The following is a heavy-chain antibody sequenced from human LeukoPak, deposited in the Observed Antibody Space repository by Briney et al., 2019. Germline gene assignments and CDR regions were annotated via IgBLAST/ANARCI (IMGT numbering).Heavy chain of an antibody. J-gene: IGHJ4*02. V-gene: IGHV3-11*01. CDR2: ISTGGSTI. Sequence: GGSLRLSCAASGFTFSDSYMSWIRQAPGKGLEWVSYISTGGSTIYYADSVKGRFTISRDNAKDSLYLQMNSLRAEDTAVYYCARGNLFPAYWGQGTLVTVSS. CDR3: ARGNLFPAY. CDR1: GFTFSDSY.